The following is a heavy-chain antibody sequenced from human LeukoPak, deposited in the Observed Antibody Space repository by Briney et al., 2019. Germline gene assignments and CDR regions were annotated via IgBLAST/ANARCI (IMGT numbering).Heavy chain of an antibody. D-gene: IGHD2-15*01. J-gene: IGHJ4*02. CDR3: AREDGSCSGGNCYSYFDS. Sequence: PGGSLRLSCAAAGFTFSSYWMSWVRQAPGKGREWVAYIKKTGGETYYVASVKGQFTITNDNTRNSLFLKMYTLRAEDTAVYFCAREDGSCSGGNCYSYFDSWGQGTLVTVSS. CDR2: IKKTGGET. V-gene: IGHV3-7*01. CDR1: GFTFSSYW.